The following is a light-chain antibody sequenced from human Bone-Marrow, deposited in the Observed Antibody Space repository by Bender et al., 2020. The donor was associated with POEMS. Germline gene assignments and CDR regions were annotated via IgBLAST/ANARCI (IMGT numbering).Light chain of an antibody. V-gene: IGLV2-8*01. CDR2: EVR. CDR3: SSYAGNNNLL. CDR1: SSDVGSFNL. J-gene: IGLJ2*01. Sequence: QSALTQPASVSGSPGQSITISCTGTSSDVGSFNLVSWYQQYPGKAPKLMLYEVRKRPSGVPDRFSASRSGNTASLTVSGLQADDEADYYCSSYAGNNNLLFGGGTKLTVL.